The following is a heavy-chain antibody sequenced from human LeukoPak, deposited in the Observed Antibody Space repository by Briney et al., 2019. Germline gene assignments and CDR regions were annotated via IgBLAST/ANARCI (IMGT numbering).Heavy chain of an antibody. D-gene: IGHD3-22*01. Sequence: ASVKVSCKASGYTFTSYYMHWVRQAPGQGLEWMGIINPSGGSTSYAQKFQGRVTMTRVTSTSTVYMELSSLRSEDTAVYYCAREMNHDYDSSGYHDYWGQGTLVTVSS. J-gene: IGHJ4*02. CDR2: INPSGGST. CDR1: GYTFTSYY. CDR3: AREMNHDYDSSGYHDY. V-gene: IGHV1-46*01.